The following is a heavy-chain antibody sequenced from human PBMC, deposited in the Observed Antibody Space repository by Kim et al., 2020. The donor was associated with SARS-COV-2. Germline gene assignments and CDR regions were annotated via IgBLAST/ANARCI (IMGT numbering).Heavy chain of an antibody. J-gene: IGHJ5*02. D-gene: IGHD3-9*01. CDR1: GFTFSDYY. CDR3: ARDGTQRGYDILTGYFWFDP. V-gene: IGHV3-11*06. CDR2: ISSSSSYT. Sequence: GGSLRLSCAASGFTFSDYYMSWIRQAPGKGLEWVSYISSSSSYTNYADSVKGRFTISRDNAKNSLYLQMNSLRAEDTAVYYCARDGTQRGYDILTGYFWFDPWGQGTLVTVSS.